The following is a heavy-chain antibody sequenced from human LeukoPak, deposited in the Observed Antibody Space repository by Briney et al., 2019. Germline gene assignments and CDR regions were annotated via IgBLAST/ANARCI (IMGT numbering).Heavy chain of an antibody. CDR1: GFTFSSYA. Sequence: GGSLRLSCAASGFTFSSYAMSWVRQAPGKGVEWFSDISGGGATTFYADSVKGRFTISRDNSKNTLYLQLGSLRAEDTAVYYCAKSTGYSTTGRDFDSWGRGTLVTVSS. CDR2: ISGGGATT. D-gene: IGHD6-13*01. J-gene: IGHJ4*02. V-gene: IGHV3-23*01. CDR3: AKSTGYSTTGRDFDS.